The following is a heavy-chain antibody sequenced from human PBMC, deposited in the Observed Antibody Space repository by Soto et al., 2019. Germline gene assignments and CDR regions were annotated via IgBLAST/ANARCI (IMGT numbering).Heavy chain of an antibody. D-gene: IGHD7-27*01. J-gene: IGHJ6*03. CDR3: ARDLSCGSNWYYYMAV. CDR2: ISSSSSVI. CDR1: GFILSDCA. Sequence: EVQLVESGGGLVQPGGSLRLSCATSGFILSDCAMNWVRQAPGKGLEWVSYISSSSSVIDYADSVKGRFTVSRDNARNSLYLQMNSLRAEDTAVYYCARDLSCGSNWYYYMAVWGKGTTVPVSS. V-gene: IGHV3-48*01.